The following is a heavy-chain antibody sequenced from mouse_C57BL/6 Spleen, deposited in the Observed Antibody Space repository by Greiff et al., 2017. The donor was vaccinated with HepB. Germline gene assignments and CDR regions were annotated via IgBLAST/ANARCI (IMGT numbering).Heavy chain of an antibody. J-gene: IGHJ4*01. CDR2: ISSGGDYI. V-gene: IGHV5-9-1*02. CDR1: GFTFSSYA. Sequence: EVQVVESGEGLVKPGGSLKLSCAASGFTFSSYAMSWVRQTPEKRLEWVAYISSGGDYIYYADTVKGRFTISRDNARNTLYLQMSSLKSEDTAMYYCTRVYYYGSRGDAMDYWGQGTSVTVSS. D-gene: IGHD1-1*01. CDR3: TRVYYYGSRGDAMDY.